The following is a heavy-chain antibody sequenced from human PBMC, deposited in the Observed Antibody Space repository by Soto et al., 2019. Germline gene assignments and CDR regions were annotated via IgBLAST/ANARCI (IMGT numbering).Heavy chain of an antibody. CDR1: GFTFSTYA. V-gene: IGHV3-64D*06. Sequence: GGSLRLSCSASGFTFSTYAMHWVRQAPGKGLEYVSAISSNGGSTYYADSVKGRFTISRDNSKNTLYLQMSSLRAEETAVYYCVNSELRYFDWLWRFDYWGQGTLVTVSS. D-gene: IGHD3-9*01. CDR2: ISSNGGST. J-gene: IGHJ4*02. CDR3: VNSELRYFDWLWRFDY.